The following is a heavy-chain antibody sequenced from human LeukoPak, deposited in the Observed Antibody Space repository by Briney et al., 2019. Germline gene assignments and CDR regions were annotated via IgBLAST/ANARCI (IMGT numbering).Heavy chain of an antibody. J-gene: IGHJ6*02. CDR3: AKDLPGYSGYDDRPTDYYYGMDV. V-gene: IGHV3-23*01. Sequence: PGGSLRLSCAASGFTFSSYAMSWVRQAPGKGLEWVSAISGSGGSTYYADSVKGRFTISRDNSKNTLYLQMNSLRAEDTAVYYCAKDLPGYSGYDDRPTDYYYGMDVWGQGTTVTVSS. CDR1: GFTFSSYA. D-gene: IGHD5-12*01. CDR2: ISGSGGST.